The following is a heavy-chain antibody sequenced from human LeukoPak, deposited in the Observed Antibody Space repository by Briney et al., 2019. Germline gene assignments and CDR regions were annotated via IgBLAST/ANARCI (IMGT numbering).Heavy chain of an antibody. CDR3: AREVESSGYRMGRYYYYGMDV. J-gene: IGHJ6*02. CDR2: ISAYNGNT. CDR1: GYTFTSYG. V-gene: IGHV1-18*01. D-gene: IGHD3-22*01. Sequence: GASVKVSCKASGYTFTSYGISGVRQAPGKGLEWMGWISAYNGNTNYAQKLTGRATMHTDTSTSTAYMKLRSLRSDDPAVYYCAREVESSGYRMGRYYYYGMDVWGQGTTVTVSS.